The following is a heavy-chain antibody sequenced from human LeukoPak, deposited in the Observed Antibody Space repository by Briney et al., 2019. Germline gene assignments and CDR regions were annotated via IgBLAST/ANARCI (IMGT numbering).Heavy chain of an antibody. V-gene: IGHV4-34*01. CDR1: GGSFSGYY. D-gene: IGHD6-13*01. J-gene: IGHJ5*02. CDR2: INHSGST. Sequence: SETLSLTCAVYGGSFSGYYWSWIRQPPGKGLEWIGEINHSGSTNYNPSLKSRVTISVDTSKNQFSLKLSSVTAADTAVYYCARDRAAAGRRFDPWGQGTLVTVSS. CDR3: ARDRAAAGRRFDP.